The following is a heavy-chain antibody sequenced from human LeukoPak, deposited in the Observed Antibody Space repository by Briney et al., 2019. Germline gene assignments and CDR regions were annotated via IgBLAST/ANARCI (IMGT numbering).Heavy chain of an antibody. J-gene: IGHJ3*02. CDR3: ASGPQRGYYDSSGTLAFDI. V-gene: IGHV1-24*01. CDR2: FDPEDGET. Sequence: ASVKVSCKVSGYTLTELSMHWVRQAPGKGLEWMGGFDPEDGETIYAQKFQGRVTMTEDTSTDTAYMELRSLGSDDTAVYYCASGPQRGYYDSSGTLAFDIWGQGTMVTVSS. CDR1: GYTLTELS. D-gene: IGHD3-22*01.